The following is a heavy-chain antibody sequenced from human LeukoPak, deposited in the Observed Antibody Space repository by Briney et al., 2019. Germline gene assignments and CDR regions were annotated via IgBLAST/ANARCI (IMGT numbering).Heavy chain of an antibody. J-gene: IGHJ3*02. D-gene: IGHD4-11*01. CDR1: GDSIHSSVYY. CDR3: ARHSGPVIPDGLDI. V-gene: IGHV4-39*01. Sequence: PSETLSLTCTVSGDSIHSSVYYWGWVRQPPGKGLEWIGDVYYTGSTLYNPSLESRVTISVDTSKNQFSLKLSSMTAADTAVYFCARHSGPVIPDGLDIWGQGTMVTVSS. CDR2: VYYTGST.